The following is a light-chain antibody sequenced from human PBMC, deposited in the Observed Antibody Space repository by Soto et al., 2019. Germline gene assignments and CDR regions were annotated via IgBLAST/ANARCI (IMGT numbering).Light chain of an antibody. J-gene: IGKJ2*01. Sequence: EIVLTQSPGTLSLSPAERATLSCRASHSVSSRYLAWYQQKPGQAPRLLIYGASSRATGIPDRFSGSGSGTDFTLTISRLEPEDFAVYYCQQYGSSPPYTFGQGTKLEIK. V-gene: IGKV3-20*01. CDR2: GAS. CDR3: QQYGSSPPYT. CDR1: HSVSSRY.